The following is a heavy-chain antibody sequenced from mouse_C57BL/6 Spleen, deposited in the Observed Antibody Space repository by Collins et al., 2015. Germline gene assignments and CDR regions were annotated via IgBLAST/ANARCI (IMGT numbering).Heavy chain of an antibody. CDR2: INPDSSTI. CDR3: ARPEGPDGYYYWYFDV. J-gene: IGHJ1*03. Sequence: EVKLLQSGGGLVQPGGSLKLSCAASGIDFSRYWMSWVRRAPGKGLEWIGEINPDSSTINYAPSLKDKFIISRDNAKNTLHLQMSKVRSEDTALYYCARPEGPDGYYYWYFDVWGTGTTVTVSS. CDR1: GIDFSRYW. D-gene: IGHD2-3*01. V-gene: IGHV4-1*01.